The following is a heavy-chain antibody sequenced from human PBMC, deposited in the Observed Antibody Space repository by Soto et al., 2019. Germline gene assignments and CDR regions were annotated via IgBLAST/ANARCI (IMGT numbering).Heavy chain of an antibody. V-gene: IGHV3-48*04. CDR1: GFTFSSYG. CDR2: ISHSGSSI. CDR3: ARHSGSSGYYLH. D-gene: IGHD3-22*01. J-gene: IGHJ4*02. Sequence: PGGSLRLSCAASGFTFSSYGMHWVRQAPGKGLEWVSYISHSGSSIYYADSVKGRFTISRDNAKNSLYLQMNSLTAEDTAMYYCARHSGSSGYYLHRGQGTLVTVSS.